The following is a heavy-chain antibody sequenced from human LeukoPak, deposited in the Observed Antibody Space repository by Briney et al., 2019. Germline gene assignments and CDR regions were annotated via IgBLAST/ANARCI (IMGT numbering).Heavy chain of an antibody. Sequence: ASVKVSCKASGYTFTGYYMHWVRQAPGQGLEWMGWINPNNGGTNYAQNFQGRVTMTRDSSISTAYMELSRLRSDDTAVYYCATGFGVVITGRTYYYYGMDVWGQGTTVTVSS. CDR2: INPNNGGT. CDR3: ATGFGVVITGRTYYYYGMDV. CDR1: GYTFTGYY. J-gene: IGHJ6*02. D-gene: IGHD3-3*01. V-gene: IGHV1-2*02.